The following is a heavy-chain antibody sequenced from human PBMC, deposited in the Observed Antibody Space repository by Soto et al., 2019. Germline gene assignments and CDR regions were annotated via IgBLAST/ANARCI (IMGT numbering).Heavy chain of an antibody. Sequence: QVQLVESGGGVVQPGKSLRPSCAASGFTFSSFGMHWVRQAPGKGLEWVAGISYDGSNQYYGESLKGRITISRDDTKKVLNLVMDSLRPEDTAVYYCARERRQWAVPTDYWGQGTLVTVSS. CDR2: ISYDGSNQ. V-gene: IGHV3-30*03. J-gene: IGHJ4*02. CDR3: ARERRQWAVPTDY. CDR1: GFTFSSFG. D-gene: IGHD1-26*01.